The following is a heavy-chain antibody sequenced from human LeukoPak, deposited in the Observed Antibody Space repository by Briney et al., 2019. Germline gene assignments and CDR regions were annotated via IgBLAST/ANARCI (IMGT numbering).Heavy chain of an antibody. J-gene: IGHJ3*01. CDR1: GFTFSRYS. CDR3: ARDRGGAESHGFDAFDL. V-gene: IGHV3-7*01. CDR2: IKQDGSEK. Sequence: GGSLRLSCAASGFTFSRYSMKWVRQAPGKGLEWVANIKQDGSEKHCVDSVKGRFTISRDNAKNSLYLQMNSLRVDDTAVYYCARDRGGAESHGFDAFDLWGQGTIVTVSS. D-gene: IGHD2-15*01.